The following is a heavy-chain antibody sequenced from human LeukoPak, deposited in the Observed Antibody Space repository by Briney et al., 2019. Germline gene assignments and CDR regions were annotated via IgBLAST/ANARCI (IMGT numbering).Heavy chain of an antibody. Sequence: GGSLRLSCVASEFIFSNFAMSCVRQAPGKGLEWVSTISGNAAATYYGDSVKGRFTICRDNSRNTLYLQMNSLRAEDTAIYYCAKDRTHRRYYDSTGYYNQYVYWGQGALVTVSS. CDR2: ISGNAAAT. CDR3: AKDRTHRRYYDSTGYYNQYVY. D-gene: IGHD3-22*01. J-gene: IGHJ4*02. CDR1: EFIFSNFA. V-gene: IGHV3-23*01.